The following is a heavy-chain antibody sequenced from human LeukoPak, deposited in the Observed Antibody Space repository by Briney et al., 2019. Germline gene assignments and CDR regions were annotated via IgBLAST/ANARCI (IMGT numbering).Heavy chain of an antibody. CDR3: ATYYGDYVGWFDP. Sequence: SETLSLTCTVSGGSFSSGDYYWSWIRQPPGKGLEWIGYIYYSGSTYYNPSLKSRVTISVDTSKNQFSLKLSSVTAADTAVYYCATYYGDYVGWFDPWGQGTLVTVSS. CDR1: GGSFSSGDYY. J-gene: IGHJ5*02. CDR2: IYYSGST. D-gene: IGHD4-17*01. V-gene: IGHV4-30-4*01.